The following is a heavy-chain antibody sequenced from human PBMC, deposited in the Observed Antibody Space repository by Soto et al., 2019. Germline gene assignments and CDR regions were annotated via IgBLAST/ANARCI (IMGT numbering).Heavy chain of an antibody. V-gene: IGHV4-61*03. CDR1: GGSVSSGGYY. CDR3: ARGNDFRNGYSFDY. J-gene: IGHJ4*02. CDR2: IYYSGST. Sequence: TSETLSLTCTVSGGSVSSGGYYWSWIRQPPGKELEWLGYIYYSGSTNYNPSLKSRVTLSIDTPKNHFSLKLSSVTAADTAMYFCARGNDFRNGYSFDYRGQGTLVTVSS. D-gene: IGHD3-3*01.